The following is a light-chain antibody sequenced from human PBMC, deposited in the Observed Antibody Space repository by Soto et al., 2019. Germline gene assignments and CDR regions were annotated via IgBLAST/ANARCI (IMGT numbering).Light chain of an antibody. J-gene: IGKJ1*01. V-gene: IGKV1-5*03. CDR3: QQSNSYPWT. Sequence: DIQMTQSPSTLSASVGDRVTITCRASQRISTWLAWYQQKPGKAHKLLIYKASSLESGVPSRFSGSGSGTEFTLTISSRQLYDFAAYYCQQSNSYPWTFGQGTKVEIQ. CDR1: QRISTW. CDR2: KAS.